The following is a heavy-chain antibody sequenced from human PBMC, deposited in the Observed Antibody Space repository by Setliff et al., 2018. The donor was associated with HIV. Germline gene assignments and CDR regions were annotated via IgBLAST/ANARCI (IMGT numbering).Heavy chain of an antibody. V-gene: IGHV1-3*01. Sequence: ASVMVSCKASGYSFTSYTIHWVRQAPGQRLEWMGWINAGNGNTKYSQKFRGRVTFTRDTSASTAYMELSGLGFEDTAVYYCARLSSAAMWGGGAFDIWGQGTMVTVSS. CDR1: GYSFTSYT. CDR2: INAGNGNT. J-gene: IGHJ3*02. D-gene: IGHD2-2*01. CDR3: ARLSSAAMWGGGAFDI.